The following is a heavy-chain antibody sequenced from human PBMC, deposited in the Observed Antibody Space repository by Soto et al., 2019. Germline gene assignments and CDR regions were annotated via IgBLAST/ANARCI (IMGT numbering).Heavy chain of an antibody. V-gene: IGHV3-30-3*01. J-gene: IGHJ4*02. D-gene: IGHD6-13*01. CDR1: GFTLSSYA. CDR3: ARDRVYSSSWVDY. Sequence: QVQLVESGGGVVQPGRSLRLSCAASGFTLSSYAMHWVRQAPGKGLEWVAVISYDGSNKYYADSVKGRFTISRDNSKNTLYLQMNSLRAEDTAVYYCARDRVYSSSWVDYWGQGTLVTVSS. CDR2: ISYDGSNK.